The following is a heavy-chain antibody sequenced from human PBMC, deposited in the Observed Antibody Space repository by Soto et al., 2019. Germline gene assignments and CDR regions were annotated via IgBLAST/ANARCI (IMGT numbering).Heavy chain of an antibody. CDR2: MNPSNGNA. Sequence: XSVKVSCKASGDSFTKYDISWVRQATGQGLEWMGWMNPSNGNAGYAQNFRGRVTMTRNTSISTAYMELSAQKYEDTAVYYCARRTEGSGPPYFDYWGQGTLVTVSS. CDR1: GDSFTKYD. V-gene: IGHV1-8*01. J-gene: IGHJ4*02. CDR3: ARRTEGSGPPYFDY.